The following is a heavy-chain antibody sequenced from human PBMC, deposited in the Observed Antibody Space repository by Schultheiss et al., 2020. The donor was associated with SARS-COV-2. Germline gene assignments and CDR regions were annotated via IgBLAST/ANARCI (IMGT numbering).Heavy chain of an antibody. D-gene: IGHD3-3*01. CDR3: ARDLPRITIFATSYYGMDV. J-gene: IGHJ6*02. CDR2: IIPIFGTA. CDR1: GGTFSSYA. Sequence: VKVSCKASGGTFSSYAISWVRQAPGQGLEWMGGIIPIFGTANYAQKFQGRVTITADESTSTAYMELSSLRSEDTAVYYCARDLPRITIFATSYYGMDVWGQGTTVTVSS. V-gene: IGHV1-69*13.